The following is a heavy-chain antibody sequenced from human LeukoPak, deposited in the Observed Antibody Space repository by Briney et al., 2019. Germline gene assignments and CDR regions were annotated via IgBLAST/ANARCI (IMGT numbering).Heavy chain of an antibody. Sequence: GASVKVSCKASGGTFSSYAISWVRQAPGQGLEWIGRIIPIFGTANYAQKFQGRVTITTDESTSTAYMELSSLRSEDTAVYYCARVDQRAYDSSGYSYWGQGTLVTVSS. CDR3: ARVDQRAYDSSGYSY. D-gene: IGHD3-22*01. CDR2: IIPIFGTA. CDR1: GGTFSSYA. J-gene: IGHJ4*02. V-gene: IGHV1-69*05.